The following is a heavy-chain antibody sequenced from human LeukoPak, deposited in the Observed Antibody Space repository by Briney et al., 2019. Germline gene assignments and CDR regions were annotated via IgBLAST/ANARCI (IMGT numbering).Heavy chain of an antibody. CDR1: GYTFTSYY. D-gene: IGHD2-2*01. CDR3: AREMSTDRAFEY. CDR2: INPSGGST. J-gene: IGHJ4*02. Sequence: ASLKVSCKASGYTFTSYYMHWVRQAPEQGLGWMGTINPSGGSTSYAQKFQDRVTMAWDTSTSTVYMELSSLRSEDTAVYYCAREMSTDRAFEYWGQGTLVTVSS. V-gene: IGHV1-46*01.